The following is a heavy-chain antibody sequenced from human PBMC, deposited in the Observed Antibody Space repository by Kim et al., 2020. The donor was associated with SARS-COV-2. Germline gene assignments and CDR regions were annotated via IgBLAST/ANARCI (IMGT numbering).Heavy chain of an antibody. CDR2: MNPNSGNT. CDR3: ARGVKVPAAIWISYYYYYMDV. V-gene: IGHV1-8*01. D-gene: IGHD2-2*01. CDR1: GYTFTSYD. Sequence: ASVKVSCKASGYTFTSYDINWVRQATGQGLEWMGWMNPNSGNTGYAQKFQGRVTMTRNTSISTAYMELSSLRPEDTAVYYCARGVKVPAAIWISYYYYYMDVWGKGTTVTVSS. J-gene: IGHJ6*03.